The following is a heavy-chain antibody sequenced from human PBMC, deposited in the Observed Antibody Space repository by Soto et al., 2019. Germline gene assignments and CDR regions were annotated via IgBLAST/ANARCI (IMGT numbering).Heavy chain of an antibody. J-gene: IGHJ4*02. V-gene: IGHV4-30-2*06. CDR3: ARGGGYDSFDF. CDR2: ISHVETT. Sequence: PSETLSLTCSVSGVTISYGGYSWSWIRQSPGKGLEWLGYISHVETTYYNPSFQSRLSLSIDRTRNQFSLSLSSMTAADKAVCYCARGGGYDSFDFWGQGIQVTVSS. CDR1: GVTISYGGYS. D-gene: IGHD3-3*01.